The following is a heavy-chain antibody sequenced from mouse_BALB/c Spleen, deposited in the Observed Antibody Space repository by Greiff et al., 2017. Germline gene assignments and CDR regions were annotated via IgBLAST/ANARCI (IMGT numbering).Heavy chain of an antibody. CDR3: ARKGRGNYDAMDY. J-gene: IGHJ4*01. Sequence: VQVVESGPGLVQPSQSLSITCTVSGFSLTSYGVHWVRQSPGKGLEWLGVIWSGGSTDYNAAFISRLSISKDNSKSQVFFKMNSLQADDTAIYYCARKGRGNYDAMDYWGQGTSVTVSS. CDR2: IWSGGST. V-gene: IGHV2-4-1*01. D-gene: IGHD2-1*01. CDR1: GFSLTSYG.